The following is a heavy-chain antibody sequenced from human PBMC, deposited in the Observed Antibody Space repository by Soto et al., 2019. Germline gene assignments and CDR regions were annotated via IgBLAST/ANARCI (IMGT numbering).Heavy chain of an antibody. CDR3: ARVIMATKHFDY. Sequence: QVQLVESGGGLVKPGGSLRLSCAASGFTFSDYYMSWIRQGPGKGLEWISYISFTGSIIYYADSLKGRFTVSRDNAKNSLYLQMNSLRAEDTAVYYCARVIMATKHFDYWGQGTLVTVSS. J-gene: IGHJ4*02. V-gene: IGHV3-11*01. CDR2: ISFTGSII. CDR1: GFTFSDYY. D-gene: IGHD5-12*01.